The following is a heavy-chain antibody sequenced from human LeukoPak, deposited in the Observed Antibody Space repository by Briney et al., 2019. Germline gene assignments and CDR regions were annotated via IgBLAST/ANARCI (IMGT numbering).Heavy chain of an antibody. CDR2: ISGSGGST. CDR1: GFTFSSYA. V-gene: IGHV3-23*01. CDR3: ARDLTGKYYYGMDV. J-gene: IGHJ6*02. Sequence: PGGSLRLSCAASGFTFSSYAMSWVRQAPGKGLEWVSAISGSGGSTYYADSVKGRFTISRDNAKNSLYLQMNSLRDEDTAVYYCARDLTGKYYYGMDVWGQGTTVTVSS.